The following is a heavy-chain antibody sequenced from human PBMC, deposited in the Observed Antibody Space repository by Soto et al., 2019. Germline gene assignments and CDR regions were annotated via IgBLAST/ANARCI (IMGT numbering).Heavy chain of an antibody. J-gene: IGHJ5*01. V-gene: IGHV4-61*01. CDR2: IYYTGGT. Sequence: AETLARTFTVSGGSVSSCSYYWSWIRQPPVKVLEWIGHIYYTGGTFYIPSLKSRLALSVNTSKNQFYLRLSSVTAAETAVYYFAAKTAYKAYGSHCYDPHFDSWGRGSIVTVSA. CDR3: AAKTAYKAYGSHCYDPHFDS. D-gene: IGHD3-22*01. CDR1: GGSVSSCSYY.